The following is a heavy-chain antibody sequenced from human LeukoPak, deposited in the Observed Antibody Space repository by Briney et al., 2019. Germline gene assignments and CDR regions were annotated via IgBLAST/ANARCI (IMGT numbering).Heavy chain of an antibody. V-gene: IGHV3-48*01. D-gene: IGHD2-21*01. Sequence: GGSLRLSCVASGITFSSYSMNWVRQAPGKGLEWVSYISSFSGTINYADSVKGRFTISRDNSKNTLYLQMNSLRAEDTAVYYCAKDIQERFDYWGQGTLVTVSS. J-gene: IGHJ4*02. CDR1: GITFSSYS. CDR2: ISSFSGTI. CDR3: AKDIQERFDY.